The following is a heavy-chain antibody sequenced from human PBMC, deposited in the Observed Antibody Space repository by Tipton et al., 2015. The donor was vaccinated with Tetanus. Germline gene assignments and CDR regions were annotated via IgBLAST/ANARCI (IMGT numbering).Heavy chain of an antibody. CDR2: IWYDGSNK. CDR1: GFTFSSYG. D-gene: IGHD3-22*01. J-gene: IGHJ4*02. Sequence: SLRLSCAASGFTFSSYGMHWVRQAPGKGLEWVAVIWYDGSNKYYADSVKGRFTISRDNSKNTLYLQMNSLRAEDTAVYYCTTGYDSSCYYPYDYWGQGTLVTVSS. V-gene: IGHV3-33*01. CDR3: TTGYDSSCYYPYDY.